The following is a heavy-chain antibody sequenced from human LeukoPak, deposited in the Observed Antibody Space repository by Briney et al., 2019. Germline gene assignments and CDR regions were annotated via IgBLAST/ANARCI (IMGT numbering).Heavy chain of an antibody. CDR3: ARVGATTASFDY. D-gene: IGHD1-26*01. CDR1: GGSFSGYY. CDR2: INHSGST. Sequence: TPSETLSLTCAVYGGSFSGYYWSWIRQPPGKGLEWIGEINHSGSTNYNPSLKSRVTISVDTSKNQFSLKLSSVTAADTAVYYCARVGATTASFDYWGQGALVTVSS. J-gene: IGHJ4*02. V-gene: IGHV4-34*01.